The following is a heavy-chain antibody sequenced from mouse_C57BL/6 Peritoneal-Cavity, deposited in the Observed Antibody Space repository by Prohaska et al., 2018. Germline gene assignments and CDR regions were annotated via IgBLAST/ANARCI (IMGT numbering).Heavy chain of an antibody. J-gene: IGHJ2*01. CDR3: ARRGKTDLWDAFDY. CDR2: ILPSIGRT. D-gene: IGHD4-1*01. CDR1: DSEVFPISY. V-gene: IGHV15-2*01. Sequence: FHLQQSGSALRSPGSSVKLSCKDFDSEVFPISYMRLVRQKPGHGFEWIGGILPSIGRTIYGEKFEDKATLDADTLSNTAYLELNSLTSEDSAIYYCARRGKTDLWDAFDYWGQGTTLTVSS.